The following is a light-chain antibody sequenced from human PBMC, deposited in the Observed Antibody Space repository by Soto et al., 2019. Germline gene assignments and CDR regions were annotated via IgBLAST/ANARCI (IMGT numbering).Light chain of an antibody. J-gene: IGLJ3*02. Sequence: QSALTQPPSASGTPGQRVTISCSGASSNIGSNTVAWYQQLPGAAPKLLIYNNNQRPSGVPDRFSGSKSGTSASLAISGLQSEDEADYYCATWDDDLNGLFGGGTKVTVL. CDR1: SSNIGSNT. CDR2: NNN. CDR3: ATWDDDLNGL. V-gene: IGLV1-44*01.